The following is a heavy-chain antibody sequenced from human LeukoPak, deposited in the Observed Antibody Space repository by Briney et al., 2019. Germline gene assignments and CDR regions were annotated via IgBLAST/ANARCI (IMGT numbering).Heavy chain of an antibody. CDR3: ARGRLDNNYYDSSGYYFDY. D-gene: IGHD3-22*01. CDR1: GFTFSSYA. J-gene: IGHJ4*02. V-gene: IGHV3-23*01. CDR2: ISGSGGST. Sequence: GGSLRLSCAASGFTFSSYAMSWVRQAPGKGLEWVSDISGSGGSTYYADSVKGRFTISRDNSKNTLYLQMNSLRAADTAVYYCARGRLDNNYYDSSGYYFDYWGQGTLVTVSS.